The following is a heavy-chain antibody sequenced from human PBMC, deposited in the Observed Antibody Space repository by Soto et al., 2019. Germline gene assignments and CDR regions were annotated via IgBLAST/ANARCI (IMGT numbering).Heavy chain of an antibody. CDR1: GSTFSTYA. D-gene: IGHD1-26*01. CDR3: AVRKTGSFFDY. CDR2: ISGSGGST. V-gene: IGHV3-23*01. Sequence: TGGSLRLSCAASGSTFSTYAMSWVRQAPGKGLEWVSAISGSGGSTYYTDSVKGRFTISRDNSKNTLYLQMNSLRAEDTAVYYCAVRKTGSFFDYWGQGTLVTVSS. J-gene: IGHJ4*02.